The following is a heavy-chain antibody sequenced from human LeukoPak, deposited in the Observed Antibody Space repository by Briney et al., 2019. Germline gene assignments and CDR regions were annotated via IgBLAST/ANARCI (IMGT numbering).Heavy chain of an antibody. CDR2: IRSKAYGGTT. CDR1: GFTFGVYA. CDR3: PRGSYGLDY. V-gene: IGHV3-49*03. J-gene: IGHJ4*02. Sequence: GGSLRLSCTASGFTFGVYAMSWFRQAPGKGLEWVGFIRSKAYGGTTEYAASVKGRFTISRDDSKSIAYLQMNSLKTEDTAVYYCPRGSYGLDYWGQGILVTVSS. D-gene: IGHD1-26*01.